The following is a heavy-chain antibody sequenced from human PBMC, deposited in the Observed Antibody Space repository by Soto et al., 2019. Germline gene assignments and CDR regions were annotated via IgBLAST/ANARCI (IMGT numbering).Heavy chain of an antibody. CDR1: EFSFDEYG. V-gene: IGHV3-9*01. CDR2: ISWNSGTI. CDR3: ANSKGGTANGMDV. D-gene: IGHD2-21*02. Sequence: EVQLVESGGGLVQPGRSLRLSCAASEFSFDEYGMPWVRQAPGKGLEWVSGISWNSGTIGYADSVKGRFSISRDNAKKSLYLQMNSLRAEDRALYYCANSKGGTANGMDVWGPGTTVIVSS. J-gene: IGHJ6*02.